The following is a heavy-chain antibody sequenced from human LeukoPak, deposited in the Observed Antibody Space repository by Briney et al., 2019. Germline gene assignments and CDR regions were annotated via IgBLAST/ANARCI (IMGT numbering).Heavy chain of an antibody. D-gene: IGHD3-3*01. CDR2: MSAYNGNT. Sequence: ASVKVSCKASGYTFTSYGISWVRQAPGQGLEWMGWMSAYNGNTNYAQKLQGRVTMTTDTSTSTAYMELRSLRSDDTAVYYCARDLISYYDFWSGYSPRYFDYWGQGTLVTVSS. J-gene: IGHJ4*02. V-gene: IGHV1-18*01. CDR3: ARDLISYYDFWSGYSPRYFDY. CDR1: GYTFTSYG.